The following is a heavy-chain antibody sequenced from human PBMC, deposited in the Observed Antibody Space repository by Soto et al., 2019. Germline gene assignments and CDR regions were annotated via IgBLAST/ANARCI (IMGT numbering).Heavy chain of an antibody. CDR2: IAATDGST. CDR1: GFTFSSYA. CDR3: TKDSFGGGDYGWLDP. V-gene: IGHV3-23*04. D-gene: IGHD4-17*01. J-gene: IGHJ5*02. Sequence: EVQLVDSGGGLVQPGGSLRLSCAGSGFTFSSYAMTWVRQAPGKGLEWVSTIAATDGSTYLADSVKGRFIISRDDSKNTLYLQMKGLRAEDTAIYYCTKDSFGGGDYGWLDPWGQGTLVTVSS.